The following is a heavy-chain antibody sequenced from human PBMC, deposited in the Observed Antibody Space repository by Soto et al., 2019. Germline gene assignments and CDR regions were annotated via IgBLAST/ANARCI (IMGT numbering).Heavy chain of an antibody. D-gene: IGHD3-3*01. CDR3: ARNFRITIFGRRLDAFDI. V-gene: IGHV4-31*03. CDR2: IYYSGST. Sequence: SETLSLTCTVSGGSISSGGYYWSWIRQHPGKGLEWIGYIYYSGSTYYNPSLKSRVTISVDTSKNQFSLKLSSVTAADTAVYYCARNFRITIFGRRLDAFDIWGQGTMVTVSS. J-gene: IGHJ3*02. CDR1: GGSISSGGYY.